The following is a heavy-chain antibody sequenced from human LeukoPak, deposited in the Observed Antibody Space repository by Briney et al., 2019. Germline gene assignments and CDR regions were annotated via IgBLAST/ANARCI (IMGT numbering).Heavy chain of an antibody. D-gene: IGHD3-16*02. CDR2: TYYRSKWYN. CDR3: ARDRYDYVWGSYRLNWFDP. CDR1: GDSVSSNSAA. V-gene: IGHV6-1*01. J-gene: IGHJ5*02. Sequence: SQTLSLTCAISGDSVSSNSAAWNWIRQSPSRGLEWLGRTYYRSKWYNDYAVSVKSRITINPDTSKNQFSLQLNSVTPEDTAVYYRARDRYDYVWGSYRLNWFDPWGQGTLVTVSS.